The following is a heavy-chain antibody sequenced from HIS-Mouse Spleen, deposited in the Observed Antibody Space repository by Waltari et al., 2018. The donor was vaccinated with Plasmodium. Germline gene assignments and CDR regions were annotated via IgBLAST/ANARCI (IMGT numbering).Heavy chain of an antibody. D-gene: IGHD6-13*01. J-gene: IGHJ2*01. Sequence: EVQLAESGGGLVQPGGSLRVSCSASCLTFSCYWMIWVRQAPGKGLEWVANIKQDGSEKYYVDSVKGRFTISRDNAKNSLYLQMNSLRAEDTAVYYCASSWYWYFDLWGRGTLVTVSS. CDR2: IKQDGSEK. CDR3: ASSWYWYFDL. V-gene: IGHV3-7*01. CDR1: CLTFSCYW.